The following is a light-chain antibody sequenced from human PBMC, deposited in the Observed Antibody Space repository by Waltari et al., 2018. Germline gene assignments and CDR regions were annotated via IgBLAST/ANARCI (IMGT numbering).Light chain of an antibody. Sequence: EIVLTQSPRHLSLSPVERATLPCRASQIVYSSYLAWYQLKPGQAPRLLIFGATSRAGGTPDRFSGRGSGTDFTLTISRLEPEDFAVYYCQLYDISPMYTFGQGTNLQIK. CDR3: QLYDISPMYT. CDR2: GAT. CDR1: QIVYSSY. V-gene: IGKV3-20*01. J-gene: IGKJ2*01.